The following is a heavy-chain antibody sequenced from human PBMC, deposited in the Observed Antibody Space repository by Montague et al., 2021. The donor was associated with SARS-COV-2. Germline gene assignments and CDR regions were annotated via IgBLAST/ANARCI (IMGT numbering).Heavy chain of an antibody. V-gene: IGHV4-4*02. CDR2: IHHSGST. CDR3: ARGGYGGWTVYYFDY. J-gene: IGHJ4*03. D-gene: IGHD4/OR15-4a*01. Sequence: SETLSLTCAVSGGSISSSNWWSWVRQPPGKGLEWIGEIHHSGSTNYNPSLKSRVTMSADRSKNHFSLRLSSVTAADTAMYYCARGGYGGWTVYYFDYWGQGTLVTVSS. CDR1: GGSISSSNW.